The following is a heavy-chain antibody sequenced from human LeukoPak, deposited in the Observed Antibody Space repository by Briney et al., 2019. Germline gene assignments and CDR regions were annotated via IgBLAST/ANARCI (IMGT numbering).Heavy chain of an antibody. CDR3: ARNSLDAFDI. CDR2: ISYDGGKK. CDR1: GFTFSSYG. V-gene: IGHV3-30*03. Sequence: GRSLRLSCVTSGFTFSSYGMHWVRQVPGKGLEWVAIISYDGGKKDYADSVKGRFTISRDNSKNTLYLQMNSLRAEDTAVYYCARNSLDAFDIWGQGTVVTVSS. D-gene: IGHD5-18*01. J-gene: IGHJ3*02.